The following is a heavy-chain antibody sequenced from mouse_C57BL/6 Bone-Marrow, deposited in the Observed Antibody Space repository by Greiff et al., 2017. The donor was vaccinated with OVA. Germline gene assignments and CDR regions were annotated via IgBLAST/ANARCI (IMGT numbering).Heavy chain of an antibody. CDR3: ARGDSSGYWAWLAY. Sequence: QVQLQHPGAELVKPGASVKMSCKASGYTFTSYWITWVKQRPGQGLEWIGDIYPGSGSTNYNEKFKSKATLTVDTSSSTAYMQLSSLTSEDSAVYYCARGDSSGYWAWLAYWGQGTLVTVSA. CDR2: IYPGSGST. D-gene: IGHD3-2*02. J-gene: IGHJ3*01. CDR1: GYTFTSYW. V-gene: IGHV1-55*01.